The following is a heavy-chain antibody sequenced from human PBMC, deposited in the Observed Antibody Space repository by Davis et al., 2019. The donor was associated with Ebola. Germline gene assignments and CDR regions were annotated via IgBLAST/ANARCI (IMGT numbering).Heavy chain of an antibody. Sequence: GESLKISCAASGSTFSSYGMHWVRQAPGKGLEWVAVIWYDGSNKYYADSVKGRFTISRDNSKNTLYLQMNSLRAEDTAVYYCARVRSGGLLLDYWGQGTLVTVSS. J-gene: IGHJ4*02. CDR1: GSTFSSYG. D-gene: IGHD3-16*01. CDR3: ARVRSGGLLLDY. CDR2: IWYDGSNK. V-gene: IGHV3-33*01.